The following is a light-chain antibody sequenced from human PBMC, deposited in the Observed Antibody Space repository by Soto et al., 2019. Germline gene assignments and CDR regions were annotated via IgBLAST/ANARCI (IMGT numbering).Light chain of an antibody. CDR3: QQDYNLPWT. J-gene: IGKJ1*01. V-gene: IGKV3D-7*01. Sequence: PGERVTLSCRASQSVSSSYLTWYQQKPGQAPRLLIYGASTRATGIPARFSGSGSGTDFTLTISSLQPEDFAVYYCQQDYNLPWTFGKGTK. CDR1: QSVSSSY. CDR2: GAS.